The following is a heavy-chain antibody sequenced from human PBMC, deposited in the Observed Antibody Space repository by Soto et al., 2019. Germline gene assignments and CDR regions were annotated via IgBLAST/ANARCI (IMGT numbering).Heavy chain of an antibody. V-gene: IGHV1-18*01. D-gene: IGHD6-13*01. CDR2: ISAYNGNT. CDR1: GYTITSYG. CDR3: ARWSSSWYELKHWFDP. J-gene: IGHJ5*02. Sequence: GASVKVSCKASGYTITSYGISWVRQAPGQGLEWMGWISAYNGNTNYAQKLQGRVTMTTDTSTSTAYMELRSLRSDDTAVYYCARWSSSWYELKHWFDPWGQGTLVTVSS.